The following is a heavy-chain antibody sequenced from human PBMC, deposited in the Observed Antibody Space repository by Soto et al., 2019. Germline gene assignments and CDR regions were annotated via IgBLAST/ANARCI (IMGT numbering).Heavy chain of an antibody. Sequence: ASVKVSCKXSGYTFTSYCISWVRQAPGQGLEWMGWISAYNGNTNYAQKLQGRVTMTTDTSTSTAYMELRSLRSDDTAVYYCARAGVATITIFYYGMDVWGQGTTVTVSS. V-gene: IGHV1-18*04. D-gene: IGHD5-12*01. J-gene: IGHJ6*02. CDR1: GYTFTSYC. CDR2: ISAYNGNT. CDR3: ARAGVATITIFYYGMDV.